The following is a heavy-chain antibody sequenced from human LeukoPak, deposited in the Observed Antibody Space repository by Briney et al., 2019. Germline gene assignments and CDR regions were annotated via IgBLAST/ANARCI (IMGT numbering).Heavy chain of an antibody. J-gene: IGHJ6*02. CDR1: GGSIGSGGYY. V-gene: IGHV4-31*03. CDR2: IYYSGST. D-gene: IGHD6-19*01. Sequence: SETLSLTCTISGGSIGSGGYYWSWIRQHPGKGLEWIGYIYYSGSTYYNPSLKSRVTISVDTSKNQFSLKLSSVTAADTAVYYCARDPLYSSGWYGYGMDVWGQGTTVTVSS. CDR3: ARDPLYSSGWYGYGMDV.